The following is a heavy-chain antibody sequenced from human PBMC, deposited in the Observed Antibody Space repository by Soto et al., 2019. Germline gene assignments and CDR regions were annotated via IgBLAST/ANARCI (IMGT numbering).Heavy chain of an antibody. CDR2: INAGNGNT. Sequence: ASVKVSCQTSGYTFTSYAVHWVRQAPGQRLEWMGWINAGNGNTKYSQKFQGRVTITRDTSASTAYMELSSLRSEDTAVYYCARVGGWYVPDYWGQGTLVTVSS. J-gene: IGHJ4*02. V-gene: IGHV1-3*01. CDR3: ARVGGWYVPDY. CDR1: GYTFTSYA. D-gene: IGHD6-19*01.